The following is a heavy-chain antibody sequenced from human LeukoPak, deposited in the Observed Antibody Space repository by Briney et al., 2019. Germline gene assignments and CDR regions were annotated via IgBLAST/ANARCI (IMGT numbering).Heavy chain of an antibody. CDR2: ISGGGITT. CDR3: SRQSYASGWNPFDY. D-gene: IGHD6-19*01. Sequence: HPGGSLRLSCAASGFTFSNYAMSWVRQAPGKGLEWVSTISGGGITTYYAASANRRFTISRDNSKNTMFLQTNSLGAYDTAVYYCSRQSYASGWNPFDYWGQGILVTVSS. V-gene: IGHV3-23*01. CDR1: GFTFSNYA. J-gene: IGHJ4*02.